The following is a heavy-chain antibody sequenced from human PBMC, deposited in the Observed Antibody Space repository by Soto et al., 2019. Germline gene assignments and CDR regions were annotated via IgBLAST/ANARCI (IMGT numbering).Heavy chain of an antibody. CDR2: ISGSGGST. CDR3: AKDYRDYDFWSGYIYGSGSVPSGAFDI. CDR1: GFTFSSYA. J-gene: IGHJ3*02. V-gene: IGHV3-23*01. Sequence: EVQLLESGGGLVQPGGSLRLSCAASGFTFSSYAMSWVRQAPGKGLEWVSAISGSGGSTYYADSVKGRFTISRDNSKNTLYLQMNSLRAEDTAVYYCAKDYRDYDFWSGYIYGSGSVPSGAFDIWGQGTMVTVSS. D-gene: IGHD3-3*01.